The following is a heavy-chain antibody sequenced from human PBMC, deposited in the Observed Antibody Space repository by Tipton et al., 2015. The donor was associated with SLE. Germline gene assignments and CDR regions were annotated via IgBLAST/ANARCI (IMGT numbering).Heavy chain of an antibody. J-gene: IGHJ5*02. Sequence: TLSLTCTVSGGSISSSSYYWGWIRQPPGKGLEWIGSIYYSGSTYYNPSLKSRVTISVDTSKNQFSLKLSSVTVADTAVYYCAGALRGGSGRGWFDPWGQGTLVTVSS. V-gene: IGHV4-39*01. D-gene: IGHD6-19*01. CDR1: GGSISSSSYY. CDR3: AGALRGGSGRGWFDP. CDR2: IYYSGST.